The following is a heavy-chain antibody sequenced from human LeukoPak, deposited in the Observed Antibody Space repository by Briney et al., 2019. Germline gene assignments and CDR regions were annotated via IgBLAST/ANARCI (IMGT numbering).Heavy chain of an antibody. J-gene: IGHJ6*02. CDR3: ARDRVTVAGRDYSYYYGMDV. V-gene: IGHV4-31*03. Sequence: PSQTLSLTCTVSGGSISSGGYYWSWIRQHPGKGLEWIGYIYYSGSTYYNPSLKSRVTISVDTSKNQFSLKLSSVTAADTAVYYCARDRVTVAGRDYSYYYGMDVWGQGTAVTVSS. D-gene: IGHD6-19*01. CDR2: IYYSGST. CDR1: GGSISSGGYY.